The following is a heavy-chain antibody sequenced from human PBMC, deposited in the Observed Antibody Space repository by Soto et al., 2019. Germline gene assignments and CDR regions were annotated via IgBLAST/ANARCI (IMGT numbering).Heavy chain of an antibody. V-gene: IGHV1-69*01. Sequence: QVQLVQSGAEVKKPGSSVKVSCKASGGTFSSYAISWVRQAPGQGLERMGGIIPIFGTANYAQKFQGRVTITADESTSTAYMELSSLRSDDTAVYYCARTLVAATPNYYYYGMDVWGQGTTVTVSS. CDR1: GGTFSSYA. CDR3: ARTLVAATPNYYYYGMDV. CDR2: IIPIFGTA. J-gene: IGHJ6*02. D-gene: IGHD2-15*01.